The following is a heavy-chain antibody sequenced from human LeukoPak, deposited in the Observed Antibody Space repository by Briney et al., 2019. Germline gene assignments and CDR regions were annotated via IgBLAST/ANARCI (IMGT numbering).Heavy chain of an antibody. CDR2: IKQDGSEE. V-gene: IGHV3-7*03. D-gene: IGHD3-22*01. Sequence: GGSLRLSCAASGFTFSSYWMSWVRQAPGKGLEWVANIKQDGSEEYYVDSVKGRFTISRDNAKNSLYLQMNSLRAEDTAVYYCARDVRFYDSSGYDYWGQGTLVTVSS. CDR3: ARDVRFYDSSGYDY. J-gene: IGHJ4*02. CDR1: GFTFSSYW.